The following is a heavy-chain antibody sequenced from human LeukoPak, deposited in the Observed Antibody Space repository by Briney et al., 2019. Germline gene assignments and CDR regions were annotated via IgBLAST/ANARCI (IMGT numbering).Heavy chain of an antibody. Sequence: ASVKVSCKASGYTFTGYYMHWVRQAPGQGLEWMGWINPNSGGTNYAQKLQGRVTMTRDTSISTAYMELSRLRSDDTAVYYCARTYYDSSGSFDYWGQGTLVTVSS. D-gene: IGHD3-22*01. CDR3: ARTYYDSSGSFDY. J-gene: IGHJ4*02. V-gene: IGHV1-2*02. CDR2: INPNSGGT. CDR1: GYTFTGYY.